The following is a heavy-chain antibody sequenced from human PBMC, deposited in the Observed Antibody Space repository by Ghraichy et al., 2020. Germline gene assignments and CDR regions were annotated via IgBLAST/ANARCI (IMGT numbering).Heavy chain of an antibody. J-gene: IGHJ3*02. CDR3: AARAYCGGDCYAFDI. CDR1: VGSIRSSSYS. Sequence: SQTLSLTCNVSVGSIRSSSYSWGWIRQPPGEGLEWLGSIFFSGSAYSNPSLKSLVTISLDPSNNQSLLRLTSVTAADTAVYYCAARAYCGGDCYAFDIWGHGTVVTVTS. V-gene: IGHV4-39*01. D-gene: IGHD2-21*01. CDR2: IFFSGSA.